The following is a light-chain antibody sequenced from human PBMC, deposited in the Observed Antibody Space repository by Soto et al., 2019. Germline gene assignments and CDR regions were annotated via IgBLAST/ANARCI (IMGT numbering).Light chain of an antibody. J-gene: IGKJ5*01. CDR1: QSLSNNIY. CDR2: DAS. CDR3: QQHNQWPIT. V-gene: IGKV3D-15*01. Sequence: EIVLTQSPGTLSLCPMERGSVCGMGSQSLSNNIYLAWYQQKPGQAPRLLIYDASNRATGIPARFSGSGSGTEFTLTINSLQSEDSAVYYCQQHNQWPITFGQGTRLEI.